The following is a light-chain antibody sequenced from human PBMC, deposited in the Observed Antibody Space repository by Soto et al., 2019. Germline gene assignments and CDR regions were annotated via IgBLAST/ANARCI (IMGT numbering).Light chain of an antibody. J-gene: IGKJ4*01. CDR1: QSVRND. Sequence: EIVLTQSPATLSLSPGERATLSCSASQSVRNDLVWYHQKPGQAPRVLIYSASNRATGIPARFSGSGSGTDFTITISSLEPEDFAVYYCQQRTNWPPTFGGGTKVELK. V-gene: IGKV3-11*01. CDR2: SAS. CDR3: QQRTNWPPT.